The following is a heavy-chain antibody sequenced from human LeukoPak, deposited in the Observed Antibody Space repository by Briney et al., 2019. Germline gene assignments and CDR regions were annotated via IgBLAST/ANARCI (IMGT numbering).Heavy chain of an antibody. CDR1: GFTLRSCG. J-gene: IGHJ4*02. Sequence: PSGTSLRLSCAASGFTLRSCGMHWVRQAPGRGLAWVAVITYDGITTYFDDSVKGPFTISRDTSKRMLYLQMNSLRPEDPAVYYWVKEPSPGNYRTADFWAKGTLVTVP. V-gene: IGHV3-30*18. D-gene: IGHD3-10*01. CDR2: ITYDGITT. CDR3: VKEPSPGNYRTADF.